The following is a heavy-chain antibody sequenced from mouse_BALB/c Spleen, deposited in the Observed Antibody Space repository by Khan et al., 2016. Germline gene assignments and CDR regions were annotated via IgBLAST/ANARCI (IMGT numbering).Heavy chain of an antibody. V-gene: IGHV5-6-4*01. CDR1: GFTLSSYT. D-gene: IGHD2-14*01. CDR3: ARYYRYDETMDY. J-gene: IGHJ4*01. Sequence: EVELVESGGGLVKPGGSLKLSGAASGFTLSSYTRSWVRQTPERRLEWVATISSGGSYTYYPDKWKGRFTISRDNAKNTLYLHMTSLKSEDTAMYYCARYYRYDETMDYWGQGTSVTVSS. CDR2: ISSGGSYT.